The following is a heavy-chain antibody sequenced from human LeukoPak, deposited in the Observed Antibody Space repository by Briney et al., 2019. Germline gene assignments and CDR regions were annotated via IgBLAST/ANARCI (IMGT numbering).Heavy chain of an antibody. CDR3: ASSQGYCSSTSCYIGY. Sequence: SETLSLTCAVSGGSISSGDYYWSWIRQPPGKGLEWIGYIYHSGSTYYNPSLKSRVTISVDRSKNQFSLKLSSVTAADTAVYYCASSQGYCSSTSCYIGYWGQGTLVTVSS. V-gene: IGHV4-30-2*01. CDR1: GGSISSGDYY. CDR2: IYHSGST. J-gene: IGHJ4*02. D-gene: IGHD2-2*02.